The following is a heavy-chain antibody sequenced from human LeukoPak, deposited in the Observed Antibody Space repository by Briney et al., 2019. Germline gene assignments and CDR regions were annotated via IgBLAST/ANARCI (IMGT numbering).Heavy chain of an antibody. V-gene: IGHV3-33*01. Sequence: GGSLRLSCAASGFTFSSYGMHWVRQAPGKGLEWVAVIWYDGSNKYYADSVKGRFTISRDNSKNTLYLQMNSLRAEDTAVYYCARDSKQWLTQGYYFDYWGQGTLVTVSS. J-gene: IGHJ4*02. CDR3: ARDSKQWLTQGYYFDY. CDR1: GFTFSSYG. D-gene: IGHD6-19*01. CDR2: IWYDGSNK.